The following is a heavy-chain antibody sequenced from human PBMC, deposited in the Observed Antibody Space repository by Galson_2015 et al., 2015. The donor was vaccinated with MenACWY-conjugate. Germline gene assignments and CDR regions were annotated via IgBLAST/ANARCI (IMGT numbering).Heavy chain of an antibody. CDR3: ARFKYSTSWSNTHGMDV. Sequence: SLRLSCAASGFTLGTYWMSWVRQAPGKGLEWVANIKQGGSEKYYVDSVKGRFAISRDNAKSSLYLQMNSLRAEDTAVYYCARFKYSTSWSNTHGMDVWGQGTMVTVSS. CDR2: IKQGGSEK. V-gene: IGHV3-7*01. CDR1: GFTLGTYW. D-gene: IGHD2-2*01. J-gene: IGHJ6*02.